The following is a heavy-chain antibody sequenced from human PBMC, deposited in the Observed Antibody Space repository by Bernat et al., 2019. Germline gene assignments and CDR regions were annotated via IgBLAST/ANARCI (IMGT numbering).Heavy chain of an antibody. V-gene: IGHV2-70*13. CDR3: ARASYYYDRSGYFPTTDYGLDV. D-gene: IGHD3-22*01. CDR2: IDWDDDE. CDR1: GFSLTTSGMG. J-gene: IGHJ6*02. Sequence: QVTLRESGPALVKPTQTLTLTCTFSGFSLTTSGMGVSWIRQPPGKALEWLARIDWDDDEYYSTSLKTRLSISKDTSKNQVVLTLTNMDPVDTATYYCARASYYYDRSGYFPTTDYGLDVWGQGTTVTVSS.